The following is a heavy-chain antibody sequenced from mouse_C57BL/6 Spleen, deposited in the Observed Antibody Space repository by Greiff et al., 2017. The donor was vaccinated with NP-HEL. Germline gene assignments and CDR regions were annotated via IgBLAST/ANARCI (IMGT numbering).Heavy chain of an antibody. D-gene: IGHD2-1*01. V-gene: IGHV1-59*01. J-gene: IGHJ4*01. CDR2: IDPSDSYT. Sequence: QVQLQQPGAELVRPGTSVKLSCKASGYTFTSYWMHWVKQRPGQGLEWIGVIDPSDSYTNYIQKFKGKATLTVDTSSSTAYMQLSSLTSEDSAVYYCARRHGNYVGAMDYWGQGTSVTVSS. CDR1: GYTFTSYW. CDR3: ARRHGNYVGAMDY.